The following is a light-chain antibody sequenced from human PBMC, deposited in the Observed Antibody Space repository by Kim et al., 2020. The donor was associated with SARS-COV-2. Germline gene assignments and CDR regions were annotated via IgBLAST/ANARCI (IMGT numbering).Light chain of an antibody. V-gene: IGKV3-11*01. Sequence: EIVLTQSPATLSLSPGERAAPSCRASQSVRYSLAWYQQKPGQAPRLVIYDTSIRATGIPARFSGSGSGTDFTLTISSLESEDSAVYYCQQRTDWLWAFGQGTKVDIK. J-gene: IGKJ1*01. CDR2: DTS. CDR3: QQRTDWLWA. CDR1: QSVRYS.